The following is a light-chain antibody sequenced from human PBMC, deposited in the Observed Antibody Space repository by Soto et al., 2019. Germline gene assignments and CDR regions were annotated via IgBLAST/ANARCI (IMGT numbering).Light chain of an antibody. CDR1: SSDVGGYNY. J-gene: IGLJ2*01. V-gene: IGLV2-14*01. Sequence: QSALTQPASVSGSPGQWITISCTGTSSDVGGYNYVSWYQQHPGKAPKLMIYEVSNRPSGVSNRFSGSKSGNTASLTISGLRAKDEADYYCSSYTSSSTLVVFGGGTKLTVL. CDR2: EVS. CDR3: SSYTSSSTLVV.